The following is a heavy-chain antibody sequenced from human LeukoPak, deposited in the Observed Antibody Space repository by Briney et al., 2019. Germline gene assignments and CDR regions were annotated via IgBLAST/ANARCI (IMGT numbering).Heavy chain of an antibody. CDR3: ARRRSGIAAKEYYFDY. J-gene: IGHJ4*02. V-gene: IGHV5-51*01. CDR2: IYPGDSDT. Sequence: GESLKISCKGSGYSFTSYWIGWVRQMPGKGLEWMGIIYPGDSDTRYSLSFQGQVTISADKSISTAYLQWSSLKASDTAMYYCARRRSGIAAKEYYFDYWGQGTLVTVSS. D-gene: IGHD6-13*01. CDR1: GYSFTSYW.